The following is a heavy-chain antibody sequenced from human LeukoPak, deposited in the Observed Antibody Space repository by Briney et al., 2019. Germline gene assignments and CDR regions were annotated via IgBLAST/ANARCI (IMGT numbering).Heavy chain of an antibody. CDR1: GFPFSNYW. CDR3: ARERGPGFDP. D-gene: IGHD3-10*01. Sequence: GGSLRLSFAASGFPFSNYWMSWVRQAPGKGLQWVANIKQDGSEIYYVDSERGRFTISRDNANNSVYLQMNSLRVEDMALYYCARERGPGFDPWGQGTLVTVSS. J-gene: IGHJ5*02. CDR2: IKQDGSEI. V-gene: IGHV3-7*04.